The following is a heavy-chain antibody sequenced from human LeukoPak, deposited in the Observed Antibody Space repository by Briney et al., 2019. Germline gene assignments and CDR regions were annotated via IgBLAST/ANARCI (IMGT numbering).Heavy chain of an antibody. CDR2: MNPNSGNT. J-gene: IGHJ3*02. D-gene: IGHD4-17*01. CDR1: GYTFTSYD. CDR3: AKDRDGDWSPDAFDI. V-gene: IGHV1-8*01. Sequence: ASVKVSCKASGYTFTSYDINWVRQATGQGLEWMGWMNPNSGNTGYAQKFQGRVTMTRNTSISTAYMELSSLRSEDTALYYCAKDRDGDWSPDAFDIWGQGTMVTVSS.